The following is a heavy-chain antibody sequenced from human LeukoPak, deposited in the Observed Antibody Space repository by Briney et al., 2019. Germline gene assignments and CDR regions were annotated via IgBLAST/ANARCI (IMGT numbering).Heavy chain of an antibody. CDR1: GFTFRTYA. D-gene: IGHD1-26*01. V-gene: IGHV3-48*02. J-gene: IGHJ5*02. Sequence: GGSLRLSCTGSGFTFRTYAFSWVRQAPGKGLEWVSYISGSSTTIYYADSVKGRFTISRDNAKNSLYLQMNSLRDEDTAVYYCAKDLVGATASWGQGTLVTVSS. CDR3: AKDLVGATAS. CDR2: ISGSSTTI.